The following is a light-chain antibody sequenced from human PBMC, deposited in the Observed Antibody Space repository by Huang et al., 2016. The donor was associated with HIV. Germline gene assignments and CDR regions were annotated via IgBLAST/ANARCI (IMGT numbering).Light chain of an antibody. CDR1: QSVLYTRNQKPY. CDR3: QQYFTTPWT. V-gene: IGKV4-1*01. Sequence: DIVMTQSPDLLPVSLGERATINCKSNQSVLYTRNQKPYVGWFQQTPGQPPKLLIHGASTRASGVPDRFSGGGSGTEFTLTISNLQAADVAVYYCQQYFTTPWTFGQGTQVEIK. J-gene: IGKJ1*01. CDR2: GAS.